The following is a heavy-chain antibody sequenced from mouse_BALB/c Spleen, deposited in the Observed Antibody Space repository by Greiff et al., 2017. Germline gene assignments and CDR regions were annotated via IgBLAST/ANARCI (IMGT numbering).Heavy chain of an antibody. D-gene: IGHD1-2*01. CDR3: ARDRHPYYGYNY. V-gene: IGHV3-6*02. CDR2: ISYDGSN. Sequence: EVQLQESGPGLVKPSQSLSLTCSVTGYSITSGYYWNWIRQFPGNKLEWMGYISYDGSNNYNPSLKNRISITRDTSKNQFFLKLNSVTTEDTATYYCARDRHPYYGYNYWGQGTTLTVSS. J-gene: IGHJ2*01. CDR1: GYSITSGYY.